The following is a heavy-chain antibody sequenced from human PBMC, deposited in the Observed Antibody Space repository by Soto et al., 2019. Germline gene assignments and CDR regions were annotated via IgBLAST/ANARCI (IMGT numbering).Heavy chain of an antibody. J-gene: IGHJ4*02. V-gene: IGHV1-69*01. CDR1: GGTLGSYV. Sequence: QVQLVQSGAEVKKPGSSVKVSCKASGGTLGSYVISWVRQAPGQGLEWMGGIIPIYGTANYAEKFQGRVTITADESTSTAYMELSRLRSEDTAIYYCARDFSSSADGLDYWGQGTLVTVSS. CDR2: IIPIYGTA. CDR3: ARDFSSSADGLDY. D-gene: IGHD6-6*01.